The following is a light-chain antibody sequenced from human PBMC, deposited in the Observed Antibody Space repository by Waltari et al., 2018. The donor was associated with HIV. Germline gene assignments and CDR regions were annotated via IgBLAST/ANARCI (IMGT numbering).Light chain of an antibody. CDR2: GAF. CDR3: QQYLNWPPWT. J-gene: IGKJ1*01. Sequence: IVLTQSPATLSVSPGESATLACRASQSVSTNLAWDQQKPGQAPRLLIYGAFTRATGIPTRFSGSGSGTEFTLTISSLQSEDFAVYYCQQYLNWPPWTFGQGTKVDLK. CDR1: QSVSTN. V-gene: IGKV3-15*01.